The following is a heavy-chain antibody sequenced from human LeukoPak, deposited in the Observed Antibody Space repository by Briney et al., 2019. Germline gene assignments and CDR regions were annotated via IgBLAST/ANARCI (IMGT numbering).Heavy chain of an antibody. CDR1: GFTFSSYA. J-gene: IGHJ4*02. CDR2: ISYDGSNK. CDR3: AKVDY. V-gene: IGHV3-30*04. Sequence: GGSLRLSCAASGFTFSSYAMHWVRQAPGKGLEWVAVISYDGSNKYYADSVKGRFTISRDNSKNTLYLQMNSLRAEDTAVYYCAKVDYWGQGTLVTVSS.